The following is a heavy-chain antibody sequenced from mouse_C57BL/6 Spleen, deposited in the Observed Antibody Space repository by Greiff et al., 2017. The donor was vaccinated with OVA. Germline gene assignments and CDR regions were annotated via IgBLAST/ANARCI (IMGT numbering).Heavy chain of an antibody. J-gene: IGHJ2*01. CDR2: ISDGGSYT. V-gene: IGHV5-4*01. D-gene: IGHD1-1*01. CDR1: GFTFSSYA. Sequence: EVQGVESGGGLVKPGGSLKLSCAASGFTFSSYAMSWVRQTPEKRLEWVATISDGGSYTYYPDNVKGRFTISRDNAKNNLYLQMSHLKSEDTAMYYCARDSGSSYDFDYWGQGTTLTVSS. CDR3: ARDSGSSYDFDY.